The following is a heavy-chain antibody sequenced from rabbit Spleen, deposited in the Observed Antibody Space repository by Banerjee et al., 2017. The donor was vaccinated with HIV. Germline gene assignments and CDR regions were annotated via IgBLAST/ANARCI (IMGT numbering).Heavy chain of an antibody. J-gene: IGHJ3*01. CDR2: IYVGSTDTS. D-gene: IGHD2-1*01. Sequence: QQRLVESGGGLVQPGGSLKLSCTASGFDFSNYGVTWVRQAPGKGLEWIACIYVGSTDTSHYASWAKGRFTISKASSTTVALQMTSLTAADTATYFCARYDNSIGDLDLWGQGTLVTVS. CDR1: GFDFSNYG. V-gene: IGHV1S45*01. CDR3: ARYDNSIGDLDL.